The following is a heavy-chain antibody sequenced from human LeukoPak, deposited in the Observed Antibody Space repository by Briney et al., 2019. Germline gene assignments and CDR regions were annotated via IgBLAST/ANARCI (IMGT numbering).Heavy chain of an antibody. Sequence: GGSLRLSCAASGFTVSSNYMSWVRQAPGKGLGWVSVIYSGGSTYYADSVKGRFTISRDNSKNTLYLQMNSLRAEDTAVYYCASRSLYYYDSSGYYPMAAFDIWGQGTMVTVSS. D-gene: IGHD3-22*01. V-gene: IGHV3-66*01. CDR1: GFTVSSNY. CDR3: ASRSLYYYDSSGYYPMAAFDI. CDR2: IYSGGST. J-gene: IGHJ3*02.